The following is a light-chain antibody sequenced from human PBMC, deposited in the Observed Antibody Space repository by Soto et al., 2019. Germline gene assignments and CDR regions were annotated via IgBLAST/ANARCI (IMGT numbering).Light chain of an antibody. CDR1: QTVSSNY. V-gene: IGKV3-20*01. CDR2: GAS. CDR3: NNCGKSPIYT. J-gene: IGKJ3*01. Sequence: EIVLTQSPGTLSLSPGATATLSCRASQTVSSNYLAWFQQKSGQAPRLLIYGASSRATGIPDRFSGSGSGTDNALTITRLEREDFEVYYCNNCGKSPIYTFGPGNKVDF.